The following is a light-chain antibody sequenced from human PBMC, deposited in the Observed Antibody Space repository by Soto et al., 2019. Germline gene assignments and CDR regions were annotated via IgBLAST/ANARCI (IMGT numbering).Light chain of an antibody. Sequence: DIQMTQSPSTLSASVGDRVTITCRASQNINNWLAWFQQKPGEAPKLLIYDASTLESGAPSRFSGSGSGTEFTLTISSLQPDDYATYSCQHYNVYYMYTFGQGTKVDI. CDR1: QNINNW. CDR2: DAS. J-gene: IGKJ2*01. CDR3: QHYNVYYMYT. V-gene: IGKV1-5*01.